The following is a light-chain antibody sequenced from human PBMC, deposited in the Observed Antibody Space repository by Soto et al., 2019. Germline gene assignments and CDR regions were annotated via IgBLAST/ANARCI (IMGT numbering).Light chain of an antibody. CDR2: DVS. J-gene: IGLJ1*01. Sequence: QSALTEPAPVSGSPGQSITISCTGTSKDVGGYNFVSWYQQHPGKAPKLIIYDVSYRPSGVSNRFSGSKSGNTASLTISGLQAEDEADYYCSSYTPSSTPYVFGTGTQLTVL. CDR1: SKDVGGYNF. V-gene: IGLV2-14*01. CDR3: SSYTPSSTPYV.